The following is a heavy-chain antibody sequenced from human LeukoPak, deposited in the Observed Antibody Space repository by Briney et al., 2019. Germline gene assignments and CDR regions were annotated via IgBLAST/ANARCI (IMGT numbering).Heavy chain of an antibody. V-gene: IGHV3-30*02. Sequence: GGSLRLSCAASGFTFSSYWMSWVRQAPGKGLEWMAFIRFDGSNKYYADSVKGRFTISRDNSKNTLYLQMNSLRAEDTAVYYCARILDSAWGELGYWGQGTLVTVSS. CDR1: GFTFSSYW. J-gene: IGHJ4*02. CDR2: IRFDGSNK. CDR3: ARILDSAWGELGY. D-gene: IGHD6-19*01.